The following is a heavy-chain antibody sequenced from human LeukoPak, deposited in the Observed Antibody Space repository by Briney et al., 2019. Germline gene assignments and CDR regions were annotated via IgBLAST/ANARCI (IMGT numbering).Heavy chain of an antibody. Sequence: SETLSLTCTVSGGSISSGGYYWSWIRQPPGKGLEWIGYIYHSGSTYYNPSLKSRVTISVDRSKNQFSLKLSSVTAADTAVYHCAREGAGSYSSLDYWGQGTLVTVSS. CDR2: IYHSGST. J-gene: IGHJ4*02. CDR1: GGSISSGGYY. D-gene: IGHD2-15*01. V-gene: IGHV4-30-2*01. CDR3: AREGAGSYSSLDY.